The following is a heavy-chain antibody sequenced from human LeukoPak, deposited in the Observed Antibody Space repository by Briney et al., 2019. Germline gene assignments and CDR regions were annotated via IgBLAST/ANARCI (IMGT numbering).Heavy chain of an antibody. CDR2: IYASGST. Sequence: PSETLSLTCTVSGVSISNLNYYWSWIRQPAGKGLEWIGRIYASGSTNYNPSLKSRVTISADTSRNQFSLKLTSVTAADTAVYYCARPSTYYYDSSGHGAFDIWGQGTMVTVSS. D-gene: IGHD3-22*01. V-gene: IGHV4-61*02. J-gene: IGHJ3*02. CDR3: ARPSTYYYDSSGHGAFDI. CDR1: GVSISNLNYY.